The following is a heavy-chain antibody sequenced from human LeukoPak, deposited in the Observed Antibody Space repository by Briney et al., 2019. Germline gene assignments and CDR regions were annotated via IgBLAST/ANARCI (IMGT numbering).Heavy chain of an antibody. CDR2: INPSGGST. Sequence: ASVKVSCKASGYTFTSYYMHWVRQAPGQGLEWMEIINPSGGSTSYAQKFQGRVTMTRDTSTSTVYMELSSLRSEDTAVYYCASRSSGYYMDVWGKGTTVTVSS. D-gene: IGHD6-25*01. CDR1: GYTFTSYY. CDR3: ASRSSGYYMDV. V-gene: IGHV1-46*01. J-gene: IGHJ6*03.